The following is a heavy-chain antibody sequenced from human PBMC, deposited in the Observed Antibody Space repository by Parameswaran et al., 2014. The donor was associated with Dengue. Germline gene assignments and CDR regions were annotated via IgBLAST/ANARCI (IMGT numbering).Heavy chain of an antibody. CDR3: ARQECSYGYEGCDWFDP. J-gene: IGHJ5*02. V-gene: IGHV4-59*01. Sequence: SETLSPALSLVAPSVVTTGAGSGSPREGTGVDWVYLLQWEHQLQPSLKSRVTISVDTSKNQFSLKLSSVTAADTAVYYCARQECSYGYEGCDWFDPWGQGTLVTVSS. D-gene: IGHD5-18*01. CDR1: VAPSVVTT. CDR2: LLQWEH.